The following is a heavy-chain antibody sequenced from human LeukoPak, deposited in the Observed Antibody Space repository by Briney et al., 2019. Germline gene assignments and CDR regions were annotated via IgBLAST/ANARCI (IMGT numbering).Heavy chain of an antibody. D-gene: IGHD7-27*01. Sequence: GGSLRLSCAASGFTLSTYAMSWVRQTPGKGLEWVAATSSSDAGTYHADSVRGRFTISRDNSKNTLYLQMNSLRAEDAAVYYCAQDIAWGAFEHWGQGTLVTVSS. V-gene: IGHV3-23*01. CDR3: AQDIAWGAFEH. CDR1: GFTLSTYA. J-gene: IGHJ4*02. CDR2: TSSSDAGT.